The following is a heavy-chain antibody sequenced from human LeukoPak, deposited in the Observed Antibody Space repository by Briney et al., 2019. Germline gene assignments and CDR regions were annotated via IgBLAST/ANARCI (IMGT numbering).Heavy chain of an antibody. Sequence: DPSETLSLTCTVSGGSISSSSYYWGWIRQPPGKGLEWIGSIYYSGSTYYNPSLKSRVTISVDTSKNQFSLKLSSVTAADTAVYYCARHAYCGGDCKESLQEYFQHWGQGTLVTVSS. CDR1: GGSISSSSYY. D-gene: IGHD2-21*02. CDR3: ARHAYCGGDCKESLQEYFQH. J-gene: IGHJ1*01. CDR2: IYYSGST. V-gene: IGHV4-39*01.